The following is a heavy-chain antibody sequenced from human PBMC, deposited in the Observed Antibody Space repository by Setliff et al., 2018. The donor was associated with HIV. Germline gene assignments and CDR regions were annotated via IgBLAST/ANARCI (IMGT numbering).Heavy chain of an antibody. CDR2: IYYSGST. Sequence: SETLSLTCTVSGGSISSYYWSWIRQPPGKGLEWIGHIYYSGSTYDNPSLKSRISISIDTSKNQFSLKLSSVTAADTAMYYCARAMTYSGSGSYALDVWGKGTTVTVSS. CDR3: ARAMTYSGSGSYALDV. J-gene: IGHJ6*04. D-gene: IGHD3-10*01. V-gene: IGHV4-59*01. CDR1: GGSISSYY.